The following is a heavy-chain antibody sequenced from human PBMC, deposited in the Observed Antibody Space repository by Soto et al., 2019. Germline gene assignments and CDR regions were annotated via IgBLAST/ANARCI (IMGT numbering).Heavy chain of an antibody. J-gene: IGHJ3*02. CDR1: GGSVSSGDYY. Sequence: SETLSLTCTVSGGSVSSGDYYWTWIRQPPGMRLEWIGYIYYTGSAYYNPSLQSRVTMSVDTSKNQFSLKLSFVTAADTAVYYCDSMSNSGLFRGDFDTWGQGTMVTVSS. V-gene: IGHV4-30-4*01. CDR3: DSMSNSGLFRGDFDT. D-gene: IGHD1-26*01. CDR2: IYYTGSA.